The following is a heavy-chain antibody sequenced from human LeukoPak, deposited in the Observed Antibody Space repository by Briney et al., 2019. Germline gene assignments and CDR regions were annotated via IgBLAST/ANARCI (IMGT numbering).Heavy chain of an antibody. CDR1: GRSISIYY. J-gene: IGHJ4*02. D-gene: IGHD3-10*01. CDR3: ARSGLLWFGESPFDY. V-gene: IGHV4-59*01. CDR2: IYYSGST. Sequence: SETLSLTCTLSGRSISIYYWRWIRHPPGRGLEWLGYIYYSGSTNYNPSLKSRVTISVDTSKNQFSLKLSSVTASDTAVYYCARSGLLWFGESPFDYWGQGTLVTVSS.